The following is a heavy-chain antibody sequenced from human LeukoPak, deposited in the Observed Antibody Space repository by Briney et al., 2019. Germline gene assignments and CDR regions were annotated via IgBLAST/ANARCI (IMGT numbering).Heavy chain of an antibody. Sequence: PSETLSLTCAVSGGSISSYYWSWIRQSPGKGLECIGYIHYTGSTNYNPSLKSRVTISAETSKNQFSLKLKSVTAADTAVYYCARGGYYGSGNDFRFDPWGQGTLVTVSS. J-gene: IGHJ5*02. D-gene: IGHD3-10*01. CDR3: ARGGYYGSGNDFRFDP. CDR1: GGSISSYY. CDR2: IHYTGST. V-gene: IGHV4-59*01.